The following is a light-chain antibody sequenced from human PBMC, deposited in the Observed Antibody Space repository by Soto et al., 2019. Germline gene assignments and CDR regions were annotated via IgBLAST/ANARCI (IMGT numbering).Light chain of an antibody. Sequence: EIVLTQSPGTLSLSPGERATLSCRASQSVSSSYLAWYQQKPGQAPRLLIYGASSRATGIPDRFSDSGSGTSFTLTISRLEPEDFAVYSWQQYGSSPYTFGQGTKRETK. CDR3: QQYGSSPYT. CDR1: QSVSSSY. V-gene: IGKV3-20*01. J-gene: IGKJ2*01. CDR2: GAS.